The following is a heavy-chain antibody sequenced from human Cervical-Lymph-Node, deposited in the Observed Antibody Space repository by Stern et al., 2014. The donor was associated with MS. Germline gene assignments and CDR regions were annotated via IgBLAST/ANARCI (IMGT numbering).Heavy chain of an antibody. CDR3: ANPLPYAN. CDR2: VNPTDGRT. J-gene: IGHJ1*01. V-gene: IGHV1-46*03. Sequence: QVQLVQSGAEVKKPGASVKASCKASGDTFATYPIHWLRQAPGQGPVWMGIVNPTDGRTTYAQTFKGRVTMTRDTSTRTVYMELRSLRPEDTAMYFCANPLPYANWGQGTRVTVSS. CDR1: GDTFATYP. D-gene: IGHD4-17*01.